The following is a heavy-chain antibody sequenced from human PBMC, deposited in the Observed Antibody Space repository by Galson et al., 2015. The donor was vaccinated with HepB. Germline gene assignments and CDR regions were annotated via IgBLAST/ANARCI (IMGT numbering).Heavy chain of an antibody. CDR2: LNQDGSAK. V-gene: IGHV3-7*03. CDR3: ARTLWPEDY. J-gene: IGHJ4*02. CDR1: GFTISSYS. D-gene: IGHD2-21*01. Sequence: SLRLSCAASGFTISSYSMSWVRQAPGRGLEWVANLNQDGSAKNYVDSVKGRFTISRDNADNSLYLQMNSLRGEDTAVYYCARTLWPEDYWGQGTLVTVSS.